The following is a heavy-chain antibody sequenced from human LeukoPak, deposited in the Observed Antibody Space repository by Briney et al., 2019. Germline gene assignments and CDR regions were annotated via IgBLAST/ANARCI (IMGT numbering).Heavy chain of an antibody. V-gene: IGHV4-4*07. CDR1: GGSIRSYY. D-gene: IGHD4-17*01. CDR3: AQDSGDGYFQH. J-gene: IGHJ1*01. CDR2: IQSSGST. Sequence: SETLSLTCTVSGGSIRSYYWNWIRQPAGKGLEWIGRIQSSGSTNHNPSLKSRVTVSVDTSKNQFSLKLRSVTAADTAVYHCAQDSGDGYFQHWGQGARVTVSS.